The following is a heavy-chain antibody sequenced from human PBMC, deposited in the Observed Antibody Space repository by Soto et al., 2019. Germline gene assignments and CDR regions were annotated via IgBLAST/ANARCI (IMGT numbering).Heavy chain of an antibody. CDR1: GFTFSSYA. CDR3: ARDPTGRWYNRLQRNYFDY. CDR2: ISYDGSNK. J-gene: IGHJ4*02. Sequence: QVQLVESGGGVVQPGRSLRLSCAASGFTFSSYAMHWVRQAPGKGLEWVAVISYDGSNKYYADSVKGRFTISRDNSKNTLYLPMNSLRAEDTAVYYCARDPTGRWYNRLQRNYFDYWGQGTLVTVSS. V-gene: IGHV3-30-3*01. D-gene: IGHD1-1*01.